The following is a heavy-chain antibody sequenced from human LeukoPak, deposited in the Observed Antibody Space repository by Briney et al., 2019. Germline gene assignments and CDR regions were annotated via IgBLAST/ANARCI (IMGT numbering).Heavy chain of an antibody. CDR2: ISGSGGST. CDR3: AREASSLYSSSWSSYYYYYGMDV. Sequence: PGGSLRLSCAASGFTFSSYAMSWVRQAPGKGLEWVSAISGSGGSTYYADSVKGRFTISRDNSKNTLYLQMNSLRAEDTAVYYCAREASSLYSSSWSSYYYYYGMDVWGQGTTVTVSS. CDR1: GFTFSSYA. D-gene: IGHD6-13*01. J-gene: IGHJ6*02. V-gene: IGHV3-23*01.